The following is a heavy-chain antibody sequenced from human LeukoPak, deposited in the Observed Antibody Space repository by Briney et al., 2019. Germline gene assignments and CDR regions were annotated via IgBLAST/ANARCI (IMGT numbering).Heavy chain of an antibody. Sequence: SVKVSCKASGYTFTDYYMHWVRQAPGQGLEWMGWINPRSGGTNYAQKFQGRVTMTRDTSISTAYMELSRLRSDDTAVYYCARASYYYDSSGYPGYYFDYWGQGTLVTVSS. CDR3: ARASYYYDSSGYPGYYFDY. V-gene: IGHV1-2*02. CDR1: GYTFTDYY. CDR2: INPRSGGT. J-gene: IGHJ4*02. D-gene: IGHD3-22*01.